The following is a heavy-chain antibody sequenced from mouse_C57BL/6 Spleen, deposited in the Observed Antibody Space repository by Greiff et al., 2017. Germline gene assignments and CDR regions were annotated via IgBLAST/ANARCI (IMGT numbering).Heavy chain of an antibody. Sequence: EVKLLESGGGLVQPGGSLKLSCAASGFTFSDYGMAWVRQAPRKGPEWVAFISNLAYSIYYADTVTGRFTISRENAKNTLYLKMSSLGSEDTARYYCAREEGTGTFDYWGQGTTLTVSS. J-gene: IGHJ2*01. CDR3: AREEGTGTFDY. CDR2: ISNLAYSI. D-gene: IGHD4-1*01. CDR1: GFTFSDYG. V-gene: IGHV5-15*01.